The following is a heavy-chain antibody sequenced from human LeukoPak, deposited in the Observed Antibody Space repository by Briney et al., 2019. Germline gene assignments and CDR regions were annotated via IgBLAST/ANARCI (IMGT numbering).Heavy chain of an antibody. D-gene: IGHD6-13*01. CDR1: GYTFTGYY. CDR2: INPNSGGT. Sequence: ASVKVSXKASGYTFTGYYMHWVRQAPGQGLEWMGRINPNSGGTNYAQKFQGRVTMTRDTSISTAYMELSRLRSDDTAVYYCAIAKGLAAASEYFQHRGQGTLVTVSS. V-gene: IGHV1-2*06. J-gene: IGHJ1*01. CDR3: AIAKGLAAASEYFQH.